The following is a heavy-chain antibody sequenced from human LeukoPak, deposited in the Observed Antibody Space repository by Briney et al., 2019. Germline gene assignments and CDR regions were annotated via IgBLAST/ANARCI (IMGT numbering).Heavy chain of an antibody. CDR3: ARLPELLGDDALDI. Sequence: NPSETLSLTCTVSGGSISSYYWSWIRQPPGKGLEWIGYIYYSGSTNYNPSLKSRVTISVDTSKNQFSLKLSSVTAADTAVYYCARLPELLGDDALDIWGQGTMVTVSS. J-gene: IGHJ3*02. CDR2: IYYSGST. CDR1: GGSISSYY. D-gene: IGHD1-26*01. V-gene: IGHV4-59*08.